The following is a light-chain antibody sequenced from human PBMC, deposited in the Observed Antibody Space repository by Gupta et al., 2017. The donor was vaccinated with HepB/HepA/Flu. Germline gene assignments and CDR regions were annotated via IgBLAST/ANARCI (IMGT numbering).Light chain of an antibody. CDR3: AAWDDSLNGWV. J-gene: IGLJ3*02. V-gene: IGLV1-44*01. CDR1: SSNIGSNT. CDR2: SNN. Sequence: QSVLTQPPSASGTPGQRVTISCSGSSSNIGSNTVNWYQQLPGTAPKLLIYSNNQRPSRVPDRFSGSKSGTSASLAIGGLQSEDEADYYCAAWDDSLNGWVFGGGTKLTVL.